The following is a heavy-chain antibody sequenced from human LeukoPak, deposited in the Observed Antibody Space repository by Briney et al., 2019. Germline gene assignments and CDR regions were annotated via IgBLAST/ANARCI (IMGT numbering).Heavy chain of an antibody. Sequence: SVKVSCKSSGFTVTSSAVQWVRQARGQRLEWIGWIVVGSGNTNYAQKFQERVTITRDMSTSTAYMELSSLRSEDTAVYYCAAAVYCSGGSCRYTLSDYWGQGTLVTVSS. V-gene: IGHV1-58*01. CDR3: AAAVYCSGGSCRYTLSDY. J-gene: IGHJ4*02. CDR1: GFTVTSSA. D-gene: IGHD2-15*01. CDR2: IVVGSGNT.